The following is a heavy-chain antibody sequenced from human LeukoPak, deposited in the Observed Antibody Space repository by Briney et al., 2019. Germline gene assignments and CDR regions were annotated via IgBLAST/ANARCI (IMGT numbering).Heavy chain of an antibody. CDR1: GESITGYY. Sequence: SETLSLTCAVYGESITGYYWSWIRQTPGRRLEWVGEIHYTGATSYNPSLKSRATISTDTSKNQFSLRLSSVTAADTAVYYCARGNILTGYCFDFWGQGALVTVSS. CDR3: ARGNILTGYCFDF. V-gene: IGHV4-34*01. J-gene: IGHJ4*02. CDR2: IHYTGAT. D-gene: IGHD3-9*01.